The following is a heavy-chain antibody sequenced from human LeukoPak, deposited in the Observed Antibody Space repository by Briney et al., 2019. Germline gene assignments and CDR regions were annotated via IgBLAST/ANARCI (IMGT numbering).Heavy chain of an antibody. V-gene: IGHV3-7*01. D-gene: IGHD2-21*01. Sequence: GGSLRLSCAASGFTFSSYWMTWVRQAPGQGLEWVANIKEDGSAKYHVDPVKGRFTISRDNAKNSLYLQMNSLRVEDTAVYYCTRDTGCSGGACYSFYDYWGQGTLVTVSS. CDR3: TRDTGCSGGACYSFYDY. J-gene: IGHJ4*02. CDR1: GFTFSSYW. CDR2: IKEDGSAK.